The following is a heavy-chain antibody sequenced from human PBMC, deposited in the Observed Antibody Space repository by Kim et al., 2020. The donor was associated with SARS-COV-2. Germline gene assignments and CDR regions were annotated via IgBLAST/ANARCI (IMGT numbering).Heavy chain of an antibody. J-gene: IGHJ5*02. Sequence: KFQGRVTITRDTSASTAYMELSSLRSEDTAVYYCARDLIAAAGNNWFDPWGQGTLVTVSS. D-gene: IGHD6-13*01. V-gene: IGHV1-3*01. CDR3: ARDLIAAAGNNWFDP.